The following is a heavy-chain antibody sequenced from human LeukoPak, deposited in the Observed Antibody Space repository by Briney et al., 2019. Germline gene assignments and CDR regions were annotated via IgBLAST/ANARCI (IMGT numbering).Heavy chain of an antibody. CDR3: ARATGGAAAADFDP. CDR1: GGSISSVGYY. D-gene: IGHD6-13*01. Sequence: SETLSLTCTVSGGSISSVGYYWSWIRQYPGKGLEWIGFIYYTGTTNYYNPSLKSRATISVDTSKNHFSLKLTSVTAADTAVYYCARATGGAAAADFDPWGQGTLVTVSS. V-gene: IGHV4-31*03. J-gene: IGHJ5*02. CDR2: IYYTGTTN.